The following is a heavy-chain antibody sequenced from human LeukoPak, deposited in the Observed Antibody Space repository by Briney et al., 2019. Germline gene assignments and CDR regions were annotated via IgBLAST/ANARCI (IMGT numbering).Heavy chain of an antibody. V-gene: IGHV4-61*01. Sequence: SKTLSLTCTVSGGSVSSGSYYWSWIRQPPGKGLEWIGYIYYSGSTNYNPSLKSRVTISVDTSKNQFSLKLSSVTAADTAVYYCARDPNGSGSYYNCWGQGTLVTVSS. CDR1: GGSVSSGSYY. CDR3: ARDPNGSGSYYNC. J-gene: IGHJ4*02. CDR2: IYYSGST. D-gene: IGHD3-10*01.